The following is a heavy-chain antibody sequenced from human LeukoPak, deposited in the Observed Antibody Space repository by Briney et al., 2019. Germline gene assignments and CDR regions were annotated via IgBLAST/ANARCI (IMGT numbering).Heavy chain of an antibody. CDR2: ISRSGSTI. CDR3: AREARGSGKNAMDV. Sequence: GGSLRLSCAASGFTFSSYEMNWVRQAPGKGLEWVSYISRSGSTIYYADSVKGRFTISRDNAKNSLYLQMNSLRAEDTAVYYCAREARGSGKNAMDVWGQGTTVTVSS. V-gene: IGHV3-48*03. D-gene: IGHD3-10*01. J-gene: IGHJ6*02. CDR1: GFTFSSYE.